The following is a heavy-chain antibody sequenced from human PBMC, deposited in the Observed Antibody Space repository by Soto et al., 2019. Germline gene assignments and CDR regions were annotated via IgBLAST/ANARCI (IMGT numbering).Heavy chain of an antibody. J-gene: IGHJ3*02. V-gene: IGHV1-69*04. D-gene: IGHD2-2*01. Sequence: SVKVSCKASGGTFSSYTISWVRQAPGQGLEWMGRIIPILGIANYAQKFQGRVTITADKSTSTAYMELSSLRSEDTAVYYCARDLGKDIVVVPAVHDAFDIWGQGTMVTVSS. CDR1: GGTFSSYT. CDR2: IIPILGIA. CDR3: ARDLGKDIVVVPAVHDAFDI.